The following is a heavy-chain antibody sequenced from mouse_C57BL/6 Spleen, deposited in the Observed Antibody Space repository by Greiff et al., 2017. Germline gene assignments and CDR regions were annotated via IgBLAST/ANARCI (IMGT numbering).Heavy chain of an antibody. CDR2: IDPSDSYT. V-gene: IGHV1-69*01. D-gene: IGHD3-2*02. CDR1: GYTFTSSW. Sequence: QVQLQQPGAELVMPGASVKLSCKASGYTFTSSWMHWVKQRPGQGLEWIGEIDPSDSYTNYNQKFKGKSTLTVDKSTSTAYMQLSSLTSEDSAVYYSASQLRLQAMDYWGQGTSVTVSS. CDR3: ASQLRLQAMDY. J-gene: IGHJ4*01.